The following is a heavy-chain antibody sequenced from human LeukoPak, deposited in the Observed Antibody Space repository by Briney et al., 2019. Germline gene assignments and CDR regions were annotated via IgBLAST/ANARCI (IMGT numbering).Heavy chain of an antibody. D-gene: IGHD1-26*01. J-gene: IGHJ4*02. CDR2: INHSGST. V-gene: IGHV4-34*01. CDR3: ARRYSGSYYSKYYFDY. Sequence: PSETLSLTCAVSGGSFSGYYWSWIRQPPGKGLEWIGEINHSGSTNYNPSLKSRVTISVDTSKNQFSLKLSSVTAADTAVYYCARRYSGSYYSKYYFDYWGQGTLVTVSS. CDR1: GGSFSGYY.